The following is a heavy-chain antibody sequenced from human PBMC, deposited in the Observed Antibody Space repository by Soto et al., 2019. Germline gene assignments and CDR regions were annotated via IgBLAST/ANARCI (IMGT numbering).Heavy chain of an antibody. J-gene: IGHJ5*02. CDR2: IHSDGSST. CDR1: GFTFSSHW. Sequence: GGSLRLSCAAFGFTFSSHWRHWVRQAPGKGLVWVSRIHSDGSSTSYADAVKGRFTISRDNAKNTLYLQMNRLRAEDTAVYYCARDQSFWSGYYTGVFDPWGQGTLVTVPS. CDR3: ARDQSFWSGYYTGVFDP. V-gene: IGHV3-74*01. D-gene: IGHD3-3*01.